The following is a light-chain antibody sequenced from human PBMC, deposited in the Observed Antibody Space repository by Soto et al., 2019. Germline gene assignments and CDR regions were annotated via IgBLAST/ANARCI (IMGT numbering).Light chain of an antibody. J-gene: IGLJ3*02. CDR1: SSDIGGYNY. CDR3: TSYAGSNNLV. Sequence: QSALTQPPSASGSPGQSVTISCTGTSSDIGGYNYVSWYQQHPGKAPKLIIYEVSKRPSGVPDRFSGSKSGNTASLNVSGLQAEDEADYYCTSYAGSNNLVFAGGTKVTVL. CDR2: EVS. V-gene: IGLV2-8*01.